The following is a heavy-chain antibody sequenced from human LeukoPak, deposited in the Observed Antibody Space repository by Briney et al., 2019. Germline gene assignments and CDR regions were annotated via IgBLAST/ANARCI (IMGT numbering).Heavy chain of an antibody. V-gene: IGHV1-18*01. J-gene: IGHJ6*03. D-gene: IGHD6-19*01. CDR3: ARGEQWLDRRYMDV. Sequence: GASVKVSCKASGYTFTNYGISWVRQAPGHGLEWMGWTSAYNGNTKYAQNVQGRVTITADKSTSTAYMELSSLRSEDTAVYYCARGEQWLDRRYMDVWGKGTTVTVSS. CDR2: TSAYNGNT. CDR1: GYTFTNYG.